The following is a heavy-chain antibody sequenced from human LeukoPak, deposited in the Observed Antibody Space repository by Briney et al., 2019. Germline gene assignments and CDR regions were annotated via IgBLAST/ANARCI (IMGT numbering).Heavy chain of an antibody. D-gene: IGHD3-10*01. V-gene: IGHV3-74*01. CDR3: ARVPLRWFGELLPYYFDY. CDR2: INNEGTTI. CDR1: GLTFSNSW. J-gene: IGHJ4*02. Sequence: GGSLRLSCEASGLTFSNSWMHWVRQAPGKGLVWVSRINNEGTTISYADSVKGRFTISRDNAKNTLYLQMNSLRAEDTAVYYCARVPLRWFGELLPYYFDYWGQGTLVTVSS.